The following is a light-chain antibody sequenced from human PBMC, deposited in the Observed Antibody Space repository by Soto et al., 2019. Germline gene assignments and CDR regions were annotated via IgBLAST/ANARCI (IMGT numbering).Light chain of an antibody. CDR1: IGAVTSGHY. Sequence: QAVVTQEPSLTVSPGGTVTLTCASSIGAVTSGHYPHWFQQKPGQAPRTLIYDTSNKHSWTPARFSGSLLGGEAALTLSGAQAEDEADYYCLLSYSGARPVVFGGGTKLTVL. CDR3: LLSYSGARPVV. CDR2: DTS. V-gene: IGLV7-46*01. J-gene: IGLJ2*01.